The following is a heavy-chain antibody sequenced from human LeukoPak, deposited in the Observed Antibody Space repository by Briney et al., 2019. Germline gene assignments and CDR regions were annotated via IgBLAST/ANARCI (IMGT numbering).Heavy chain of an antibody. CDR1: GYTFTSYY. CDR2: INPSGGST. V-gene: IGHV1-46*01. J-gene: IGHJ4*02. CDR3: ARVVVAGPRAFDY. D-gene: IGHD6-19*01. Sequence: GASVKVSCKASGYTFTSYYMHWVRQAPGQGLEWMGIINPSGGSTSYAQKFQGRVTMTRNTSISTAYMELSSLRSEDTAVYYCARVVVAGPRAFDYWGQGTLVTVSS.